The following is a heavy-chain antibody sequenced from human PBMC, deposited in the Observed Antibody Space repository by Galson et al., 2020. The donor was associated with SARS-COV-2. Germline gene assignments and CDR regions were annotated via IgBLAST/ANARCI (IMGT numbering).Heavy chain of an antibody. CDR1: GGSISSSSYY. D-gene: IGHD1-26*01. CDR2: IYYSGST. J-gene: IGHJ3*02. V-gene: IGHV4-39*07. CDR3: ARDEWELPRTGGAFDI. Sequence: ASETLSLTCTVSGGSISSSSYYWGWIRQPPGKGLEWIGSIYYSGSTYYNPSLKSRVTISVDTSKNQFSLKLSSVTAADTAVYYCARDEWELPRTGGAFDIWGQGTMVTVSS.